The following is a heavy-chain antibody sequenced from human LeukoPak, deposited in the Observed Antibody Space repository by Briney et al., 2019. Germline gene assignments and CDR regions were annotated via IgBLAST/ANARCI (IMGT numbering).Heavy chain of an antibody. CDR1: GFSFSNYA. J-gene: IGHJ6*02. Sequence: PGGSLRLSCTASGFSFSNYAFHWVRQAPGKGLEWVAIISYDGSNEYYADSLKGRFTISRDNSQNTLYLQMNSLRPEDKGVYFCAKDGSLLGGGYNYYYGTDAWGQGTTVTVSS. V-gene: IGHV3-30-3*01. CDR3: AKDGSLLGGGYNYYYGTDA. D-gene: IGHD5-24*01. CDR2: ISYDGSNE.